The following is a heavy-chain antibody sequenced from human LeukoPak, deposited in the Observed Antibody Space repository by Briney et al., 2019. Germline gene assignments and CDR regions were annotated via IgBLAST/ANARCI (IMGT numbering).Heavy chain of an antibody. CDR2: IYYSGST. CDR1: GGSITSYY. V-gene: IGHV4-59*01. Sequence: ETLSLTCTVSGGSITSYYWSWIRQPPGKGLEWIGYIYYSGSTNYNPSLKSRVTISVDTSKNQFSLKLSSVTAADTAVYYCARSSSSSLIDYWGQGTLVTVSS. CDR3: ARSSSSSLIDY. D-gene: IGHD6-13*01. J-gene: IGHJ4*02.